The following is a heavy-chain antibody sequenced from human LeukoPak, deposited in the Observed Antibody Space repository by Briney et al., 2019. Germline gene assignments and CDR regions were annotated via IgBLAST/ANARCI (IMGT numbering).Heavy chain of an antibody. V-gene: IGHV3-23*01. CDR2: ISGSGGST. Sequence: GGSLRLSCAASGFTFRSYAMNWVRQAPGKGLEWVSSISGSGGSTYYADSVKGRFTISRDNSKNTLYLQMNSLRAEDTAVYYCAGSWSPYDAFDIWGQGTMVSVSS. J-gene: IGHJ3*02. CDR3: AGSWSPYDAFDI. CDR1: GFTFRSYA. D-gene: IGHD6-13*01.